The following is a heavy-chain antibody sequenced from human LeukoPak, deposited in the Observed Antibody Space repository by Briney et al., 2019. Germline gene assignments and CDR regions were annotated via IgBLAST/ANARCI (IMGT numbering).Heavy chain of an antibody. V-gene: IGHV4-34*01. CDR2: INHSGST. D-gene: IGHD3-16*01. J-gene: IGHJ5*02. CDR1: GGSFSGYY. Sequence: PSETLSLTCAVYGGSFSGYYWSWIRQPPGKGLEWIGEINHSGSTNYNPSLKSRVTISVDTSKNQFSLKLSSVTAADTAVYYCARGRIIWFDPWGQETLVTVSS. CDR3: ARGRIIWFDP.